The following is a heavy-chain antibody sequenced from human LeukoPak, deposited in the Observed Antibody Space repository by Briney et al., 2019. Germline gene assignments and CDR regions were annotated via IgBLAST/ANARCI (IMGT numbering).Heavy chain of an antibody. V-gene: IGHV3-30*18. CDR3: AKYVQQWLVPFDY. J-gene: IGHJ4*02. CDR1: GFTFSSYG. D-gene: IGHD6-19*01. Sequence: GGSLRLSCAASGFTFSSYGMHWVRQAPGKGLEWVAVISYDGSNKYYADSVKGRFTISRDNSKNTLYLQMNSLRAEDTAVYYCAKYVQQWLVPFDYWGQGTLVTVSS. CDR2: ISYDGSNK.